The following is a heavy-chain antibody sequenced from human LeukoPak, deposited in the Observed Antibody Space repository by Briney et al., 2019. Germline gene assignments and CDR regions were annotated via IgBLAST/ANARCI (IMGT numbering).Heavy chain of an antibody. D-gene: IGHD6-19*01. CDR3: AGVYSSGWYFDY. CDR1: GYTFTGYY. CDR2: INPNCGGT. V-gene: IGHV1-2*02. J-gene: IGHJ4*02. Sequence: ASVKVSCKASGYTFTGYYMHWVRQAPGQGLEWMGWINPNCGGTNYAQKFQGRVTMTRDTSISTAYMELSRLRSDDTAVYYCAGVYSSGWYFDYWGQGTLVTVSS.